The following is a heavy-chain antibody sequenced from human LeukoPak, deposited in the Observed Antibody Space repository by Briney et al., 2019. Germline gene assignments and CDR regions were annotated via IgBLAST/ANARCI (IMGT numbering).Heavy chain of an antibody. CDR2: ISGSGTI. V-gene: IGHV4-4*07. J-gene: IGHJ4*02. Sequence: SETLSLTCTVSGGSIHSYWSWIRQPAGKGLEWIGRISGSGTITYNPALQSRLTISIDTSKNQFSLKLSSVTAADTAVYYCARLGYSSGWYGGDFDYWGQGTLVTVSS. CDR3: ARLGYSSGWYGGDFDY. CDR1: GGSIHSY. D-gene: IGHD6-19*01.